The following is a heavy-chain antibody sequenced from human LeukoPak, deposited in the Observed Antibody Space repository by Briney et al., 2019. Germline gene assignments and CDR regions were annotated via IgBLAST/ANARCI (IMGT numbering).Heavy chain of an antibody. CDR1: GFTFSDYY. J-gene: IGHJ3*02. CDR2: INPKTGDT. D-gene: IGHD3-22*01. CDR3: ARAGEDSTGHYDVFHI. V-gene: IGHV1-2*02. Sequence: ASVRVSCKASGFTFSDYYIHWVRQAPGQGPEWMGWINPKTGDTDSAQKFQGRVTLTSDSSIGTASMDLSGLTSADTAMYYCARAGEDSTGHYDVFHIWGQGTMVTVSS.